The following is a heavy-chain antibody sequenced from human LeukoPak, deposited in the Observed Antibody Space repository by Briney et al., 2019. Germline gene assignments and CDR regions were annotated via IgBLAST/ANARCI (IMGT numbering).Heavy chain of an antibody. Sequence: GGSLRLSCAASGFTFSSYGMHWARQAPGKGLEWVAFIRYDGSNKYYADSVKGRFTISRDNSKNTLYLQMNSLRAEDTAVYYCAKDLGYCSSTSCYVGYYYYGMDVWGQGTTVTVSS. D-gene: IGHD2-2*01. CDR1: GFTFSSYG. CDR3: AKDLGYCSSTSCYVGYYYYGMDV. V-gene: IGHV3-30*02. CDR2: IRYDGSNK. J-gene: IGHJ6*02.